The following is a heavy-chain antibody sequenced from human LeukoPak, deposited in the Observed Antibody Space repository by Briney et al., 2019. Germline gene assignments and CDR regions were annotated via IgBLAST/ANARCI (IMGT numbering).Heavy chain of an antibody. J-gene: IGHJ4*02. CDR2: INPNSGGT. CDR1: EYTFTGYY. D-gene: IGHD3-22*01. V-gene: IGHV1-2*02. Sequence: ASVKVSCKASEYTFTGYYMHWVRQAPGQGLEWMGWINPNSGGTNYAQKFQGRITMTRDTSISTAYMELSSLRSDDTAVYYCARGDRITMIVVVPTLDYWGQGTLVTVSS. CDR3: ARGDRITMIVVVPTLDY.